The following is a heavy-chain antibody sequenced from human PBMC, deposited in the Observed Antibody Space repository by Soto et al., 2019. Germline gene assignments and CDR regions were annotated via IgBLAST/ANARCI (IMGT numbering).Heavy chain of an antibody. Sequence: QVHLVQSGAEVRKPGSSVKVSCKASGGTSGTFTISWVRRAPGQGLEWMGRIIAVLGITNYAQSFQGRVTITADKSTSTAYMELSSLRSEDTAVYYCAREEGTVTYDYWGQGTLVTVSS. J-gene: IGHJ4*02. CDR2: IIAVLGIT. V-gene: IGHV1-69*08. D-gene: IGHD4-17*01. CDR3: AREEGTVTYDY. CDR1: GGTSGTFT.